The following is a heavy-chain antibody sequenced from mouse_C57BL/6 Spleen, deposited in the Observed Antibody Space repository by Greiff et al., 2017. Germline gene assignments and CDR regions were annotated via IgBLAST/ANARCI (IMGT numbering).Heavy chain of an antibody. CDR2: IDPSDSYT. D-gene: IGHD4-1*01. CDR3: ITGFDY. CDR1: GYTFTSYW. Sequence: VQLQQPGAELVMPGASVKLSCKASGYTFTSYWMHWVKQRPGQGLEWIGEIDPSDSYTNYNQKFKGKSTLTVDKSSSTAYMQLSSLTSEDSAVYYCITGFDYWGQGTTLTVSS. V-gene: IGHV1-69*01. J-gene: IGHJ2*01.